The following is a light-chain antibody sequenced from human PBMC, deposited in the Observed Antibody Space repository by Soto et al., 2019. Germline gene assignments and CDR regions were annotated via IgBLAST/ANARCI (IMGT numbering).Light chain of an antibody. CDR2: SNN. J-gene: IGLJ1*01. CDR3: AAWDDSLSGFYV. CDR1: SSNIGSNY. Sequence: VLTQPPSASGTPGQRVTISCSGSSSNIGSNYVYWYQQLPGTAPKLLIYSNNQRPSGVPDRFSGSKSGTSASLAISGLRSEDEADYYCAAWDDSLSGFYVFGTGTKVTVL. V-gene: IGLV1-47*02.